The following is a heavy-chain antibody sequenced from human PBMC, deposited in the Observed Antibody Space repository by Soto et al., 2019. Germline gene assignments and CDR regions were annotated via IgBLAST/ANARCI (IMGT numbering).Heavy chain of an antibody. CDR1: GGSISNYY. D-gene: IGHD5-18*01. CDR2: IYHSGST. Sequence: PSETLSLTCIVSGGSISNYYWSWIRQPPGKGLEWIGYIYHSGSTYYNPSLKSRVTISVDRSKNQFSLKLSSVTAADTAVHYCARGGYSYGYATDYWGQGTLVTVSS. J-gene: IGHJ4*02. V-gene: IGHV4-59*12. CDR3: ARGGYSYGYATDY.